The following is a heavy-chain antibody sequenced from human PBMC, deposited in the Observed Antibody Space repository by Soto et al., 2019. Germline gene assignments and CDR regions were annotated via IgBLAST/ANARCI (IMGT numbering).Heavy chain of an antibody. CDR2: ISAYNGNT. V-gene: IGHV1-18*04. CDR1: GYTFTSYG. J-gene: IGHJ4*02. Sequence: GASVKVSCKASGYTFTSYGISWVLQAPGQGLEWMGWISAYNGNTNYAQKLRGRVTMTTDTSTSTAYMELRSLRSDDTAVYYCARERRAYYYDSSGYYFGYWGQGTLVTVSS. D-gene: IGHD3-22*01. CDR3: ARERRAYYYDSSGYYFGY.